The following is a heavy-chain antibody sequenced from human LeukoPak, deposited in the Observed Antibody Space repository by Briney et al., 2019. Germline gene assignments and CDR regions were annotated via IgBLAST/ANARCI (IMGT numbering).Heavy chain of an antibody. Sequence: PSETLSLTCTVSGGSISSSGYYWGWIRQPPGKGLEWIGTIFHSGSTYYNPSLKSRVTILVDKSKNQFSLKLSSVTAADTALYYCAKHFPRYRSTPEGNYFDYWGQGTLVTVSS. CDR3: AKHFPRYRSTPEGNYFDY. CDR2: IFHSGST. J-gene: IGHJ4*02. V-gene: IGHV4-39*01. D-gene: IGHD6-13*01. CDR1: GGSISSSGYY.